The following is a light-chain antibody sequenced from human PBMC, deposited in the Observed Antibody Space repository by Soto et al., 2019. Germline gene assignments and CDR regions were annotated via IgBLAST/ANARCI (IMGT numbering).Light chain of an antibody. V-gene: IGKV3-11*01. CDR1: QNIHSF. CDR3: QQRLFWPLFT. CDR2: DAS. J-gene: IGKJ2*01. Sequence: EIVLTQSPVTVSLSPGESATLSCRASQNIHSFLAWYQQRPGQAPRLLIYDASFRATAIPARFNGSGSGTDFTLTITRLEPEDFAVYYCQQRLFWPLFTFGQGTRLEIK.